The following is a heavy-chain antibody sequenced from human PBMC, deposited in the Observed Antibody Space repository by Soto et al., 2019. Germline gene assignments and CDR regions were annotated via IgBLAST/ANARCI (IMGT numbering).Heavy chain of an antibody. V-gene: IGHV4-61*01. D-gene: IGHD1-1*01. CDR2: IYYSGST. J-gene: IGHJ4*02. CDR3: ARERGRTHTIDY. Sequence: TSETLSRTCTVSGGSVSSGSYYWSWIRQPPGKGLEWIGYIYYSGSTNYNPSLKSRVTISVDTSKNQFSLKLSSVTAADTAVYYCARERGRTHTIDYWGQGTLVTVSS. CDR1: GGSVSSGSYY.